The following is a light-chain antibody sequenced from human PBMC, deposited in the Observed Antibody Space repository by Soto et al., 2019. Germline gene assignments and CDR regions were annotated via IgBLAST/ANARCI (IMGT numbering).Light chain of an antibody. CDR3: KQYGSSPT. CDR1: QSVSSSY. V-gene: IGKV3-20*01. CDR2: GAS. Sequence: IVFTHSPGTRSLFPLERATLACMASQSVSSSYLAWYKQKPGQAPRLLIYGASSRATGLPDSFSGGGSGTDFTLTLRRLEPEDFAVDDCKQYGSSPTFGQGTRLDI. J-gene: IGKJ5*01.